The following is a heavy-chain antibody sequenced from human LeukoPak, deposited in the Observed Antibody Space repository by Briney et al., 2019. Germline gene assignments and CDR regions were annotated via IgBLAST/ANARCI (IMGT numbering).Heavy chain of an antibody. Sequence: PGGSLRLSCAASGFTFNTFNMNWVRQAPGKGLEWVSSISSGGDYIYYADSVKGRFTTSRDNAKNSLSLQLNSLRVEDTAVYYCARGHYDVLAASYKWTPDYWGQGTLVTVSS. CDR1: GFTFNTFN. CDR2: ISSGGDYI. J-gene: IGHJ4*02. D-gene: IGHD3-9*01. CDR3: ARGHYDVLAASYKWTPDY. V-gene: IGHV3-21*01.